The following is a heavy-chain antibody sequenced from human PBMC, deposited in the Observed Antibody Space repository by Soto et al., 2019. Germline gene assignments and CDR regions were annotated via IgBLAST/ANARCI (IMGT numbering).Heavy chain of an antibody. J-gene: IGHJ5*02. CDR2: IYYSGST. D-gene: IGHD3-22*01. CDR3: ARDRHYYDSSGYYQGFDP. CDR1: GGSISSGGYY. Sequence: SETLSLTCTVSGGSISSGGYYWSWIRQHPGKGLEWIGYIYYSGSTYSNPSLKSRVTISVDTSKNQFSLKLSSVTAADTAVYYCARDRHYYDSSGYYQGFDPWGQGTLVTVSS. V-gene: IGHV4-31*03.